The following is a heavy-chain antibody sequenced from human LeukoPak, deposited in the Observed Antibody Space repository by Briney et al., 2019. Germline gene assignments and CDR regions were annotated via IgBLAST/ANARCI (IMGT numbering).Heavy chain of an antibody. CDR2: IYPGDSDT. V-gene: IGHV5-51*01. CDR1: GYSFTSYW. D-gene: IGHD3-22*01. J-gene: IGHJ4*02. Sequence: GESLKISCKGSGYSFTSYWIGWVRQVPGKGLEWMGIIYPGDSDTRYSPSFQGQVTISADKSISTAYLQWSSLKASDTAMYYCARHTYYCDSSGYPDYWGQGTLVTVSS. CDR3: ARHTYYCDSSGYPDY.